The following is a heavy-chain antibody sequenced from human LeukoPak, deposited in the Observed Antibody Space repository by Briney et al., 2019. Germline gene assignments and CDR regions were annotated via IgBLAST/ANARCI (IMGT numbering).Heavy chain of an antibody. V-gene: IGHV3-73*01. CDR3: TRATYYYDSSGYYRTDAFDI. CDR1: GFTFSNYA. Sequence: GGSLRLSCAASGFTFSNYAMSWVRQAPGKGLEWVGRIRSKANSYATAYAASVKGRFTISRDDSKNTAYLQMNSLKTEDTAVYYCTRATYYYDSSGYYRTDAFDIWGQGTMVTVSS. D-gene: IGHD3-22*01. CDR2: IRSKANSYAT. J-gene: IGHJ3*02.